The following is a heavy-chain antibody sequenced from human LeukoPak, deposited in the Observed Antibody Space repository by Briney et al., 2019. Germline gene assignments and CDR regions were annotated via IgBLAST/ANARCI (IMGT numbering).Heavy chain of an antibody. J-gene: IGHJ4*02. D-gene: IGHD1-26*01. V-gene: IGHV3-23*01. Sequence: GGSLRLSCAASGFTFSSYAMSWVRQAPGKGLEWVSAISGSGGSTYYADSVKGRFTISRDNSKNTLYLQMNSLRAEDTAVYYCAKDLHVGSGSYYGIGDYWGQGTLVTVSS. CDR3: AKDLHVGSGSYYGIGDY. CDR2: ISGSGGST. CDR1: GFTFSSYA.